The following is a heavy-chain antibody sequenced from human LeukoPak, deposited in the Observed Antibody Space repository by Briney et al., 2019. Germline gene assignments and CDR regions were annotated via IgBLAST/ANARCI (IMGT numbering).Heavy chain of an antibody. Sequence: GGSLRLSCAASGFTFSSYWMHWVRQAPGKGLEWVSAISGSGGSTYYADSVKGRFTISRDNSKNTLYLQMNSLRAEDTAVYYCAKDNQAYYYGSGSPSLFDYWGQGTLVTVSS. CDR2: ISGSGGST. V-gene: IGHV3-23*01. CDR3: AKDNQAYYYGSGSPSLFDY. J-gene: IGHJ4*02. CDR1: GFTFSSYW. D-gene: IGHD3-10*01.